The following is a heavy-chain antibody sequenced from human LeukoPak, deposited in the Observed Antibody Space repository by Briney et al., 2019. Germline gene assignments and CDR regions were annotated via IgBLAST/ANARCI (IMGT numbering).Heavy chain of an antibody. CDR2: IYTSGST. J-gene: IGHJ4*02. CDR3: ARERRGYSYVSLFDY. CDR1: GGSISSYY. V-gene: IGHV4-4*07. D-gene: IGHD5-18*01. Sequence: PSETLSLTCTVSGGSISSYYWSWIRQPVGKGLEWIGRIYTSGSTNYNPSLKSRVTMSVDTSKNQFSLKLSSVTAADTAVYYCARERRGYSYVSLFDYWGQGTLVTVSS.